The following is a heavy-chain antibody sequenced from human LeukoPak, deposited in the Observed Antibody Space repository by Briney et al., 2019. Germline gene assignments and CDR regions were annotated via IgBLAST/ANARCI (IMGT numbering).Heavy chain of an antibody. V-gene: IGHV3-66*02. CDR1: GFTVSSNY. D-gene: IGHD4-17*01. CDR2: IYSGGST. Sequence: GGSLRLSCAASGFTVSSNYMSWVRQAPGKGLEWVSVIYSGGSTYYADSVKGRFPISRDNSKNTLYLQMNSLRAEDTAVYYCARVGDYGDYAFDYWGQGTLVTVSS. CDR3: ARVGDYGDYAFDY. J-gene: IGHJ4*02.